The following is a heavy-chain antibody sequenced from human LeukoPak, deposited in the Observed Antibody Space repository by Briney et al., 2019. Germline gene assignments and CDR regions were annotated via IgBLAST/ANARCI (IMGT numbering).Heavy chain of an antibody. V-gene: IGHV3-30*03. CDR3: ARATMNGNWFDP. Sequence: AGGSLRLSCAASGFTFSSYGMHWVRQAPGKGLEWVAVISYDGSNKYYADSVKGRFTISRDNSKNTLYLQMNSLRAEDTAVYYCARATMNGNWFDPWGQGTLVTVSS. CDR2: ISYDGSNK. D-gene: IGHD3-22*01. J-gene: IGHJ5*02. CDR1: GFTFSSYG.